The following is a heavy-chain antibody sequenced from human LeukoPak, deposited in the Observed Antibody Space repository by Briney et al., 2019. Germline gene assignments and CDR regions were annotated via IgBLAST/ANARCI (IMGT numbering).Heavy chain of an antibody. D-gene: IGHD3-16*02. V-gene: IGHV4-39*01. Sequence: PSETLSLTCTVSGGPISSSSYYWGWIRQPPGKGLEWIGSIHYSGSTYYNSSLKSRVTISVDTSKNQFSLKLSSVTAADTAVYYCARIDYVWGSYRSFDYWGQGTLVTVSS. CDR2: IHYSGST. J-gene: IGHJ4*02. CDR3: ARIDYVWGSYRSFDY. CDR1: GGPISSSSYY.